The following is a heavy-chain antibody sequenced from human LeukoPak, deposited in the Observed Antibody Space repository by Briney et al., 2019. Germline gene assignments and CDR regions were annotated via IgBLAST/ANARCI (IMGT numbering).Heavy chain of an antibody. Sequence: GGSLRLSCAASGFTFSSYGMHWVRQAPGKGLEWVAFIRYDGSNKYYADSVKGRFTISRDNSKNTLYLQMNSLRAEDTAVYYCAKATIFGVVIIPFDYWGQGTLVTVSS. CDR3: AKATIFGVVIIPFDY. J-gene: IGHJ4*02. CDR2: IRYDGSNK. CDR1: GFTFSSYG. D-gene: IGHD3-3*01. V-gene: IGHV3-30*02.